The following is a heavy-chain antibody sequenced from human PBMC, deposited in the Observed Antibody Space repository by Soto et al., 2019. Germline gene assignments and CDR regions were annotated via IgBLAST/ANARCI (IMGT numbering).Heavy chain of an antibody. Sequence: QVQLVQSGAAVKKPGASVKVSCKTSGYTFINYGFSWVRQAPGQGLEWMGWISVYNDNAHYAQKFQGRVTMTTDTSTRTAYMELRSLTSDDTSVYYCSLEKYHDYVGGAFDYWGQGTLVTVSS. CDR1: GYTFINYG. V-gene: IGHV1-18*01. J-gene: IGHJ4*02. CDR2: ISVYNDNA. D-gene: IGHD2-2*01. CDR3: SLEKYHDYVGGAFDY.